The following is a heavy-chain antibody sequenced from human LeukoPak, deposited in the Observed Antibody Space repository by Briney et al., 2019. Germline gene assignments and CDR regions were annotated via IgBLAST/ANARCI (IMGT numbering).Heavy chain of an antibody. Sequence: ASVKVSCKVSGYTLTELSMHWVRQAPGKGLEWMGGFDPEDGETIYAQKFQGRVTMTEDTSTDTAYMELSSLRSEDTAVYFCARATPSDYYFNYWGQGTLVTVSS. CDR2: FDPEDGET. CDR3: ARATPSDYYFNY. J-gene: IGHJ4*02. V-gene: IGHV1-24*01. CDR1: GYTLTELS.